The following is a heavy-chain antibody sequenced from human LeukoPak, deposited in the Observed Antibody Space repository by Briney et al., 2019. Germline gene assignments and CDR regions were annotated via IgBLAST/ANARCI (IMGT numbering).Heavy chain of an antibody. Sequence: SGTLSLTCTVSGGSISDHYWSWIRQPAGKGLEWIGHIYTGGNTNYNPSLESRVTMSVDTSKNQFSLKLRSVTAADTAVYYCARANYVWGSYVYWGQGTLVTVSS. J-gene: IGHJ4*02. CDR2: IYTGGNT. CDR1: GGSISDHY. CDR3: ARANYVWGSYVY. V-gene: IGHV4-4*07. D-gene: IGHD3-16*01.